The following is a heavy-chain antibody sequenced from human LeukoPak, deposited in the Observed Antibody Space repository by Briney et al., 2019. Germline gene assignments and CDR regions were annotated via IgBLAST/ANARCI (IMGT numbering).Heavy chain of an antibody. CDR3: ARSGSGGVVIMVA. D-gene: IGHD3-3*01. CDR2: ISSSGTII. Sequence: PGGSLRLSCAASGFTFSRYEMNWVRQAPGKGLEWVSYISSSGTIIYYADSVKGRFSVSRDNAENSLFLQMNSLTADDTAVYYCARSGSGGVVIMVAWGQGTLVTVSS. CDR1: GFTFSRYE. J-gene: IGHJ5*02. V-gene: IGHV3-48*03.